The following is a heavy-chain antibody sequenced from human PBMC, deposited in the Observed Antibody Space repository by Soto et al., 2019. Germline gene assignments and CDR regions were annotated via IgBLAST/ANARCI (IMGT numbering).Heavy chain of an antibody. CDR1: GFXFSSYA. J-gene: IGHJ4*02. V-gene: IGHV3-23*01. CDR2: ISGSGGST. Sequence: PGGSLXLSCAASGFXFSSYAMSWVRQAPGKGLEWVSAISGSGGSTYYADSVKGRFTISRDNSKNTLYLQMNSLRAEDTAVYYCAKAPSHGFGLVYFDYWGQGTLVTLSS. D-gene: IGHD3-10*01. CDR3: AKAPSHGFGLVYFDY.